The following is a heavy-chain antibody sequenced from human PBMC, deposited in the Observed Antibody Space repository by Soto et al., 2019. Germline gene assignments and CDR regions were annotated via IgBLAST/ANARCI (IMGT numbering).Heavy chain of an antibody. CDR3: ARGFNYGYIDS. D-gene: IGHD3-10*01. CDR2: IYPGGTT. Sequence: GSLRLSCAASGFSVNSDYMSWVRQAPGKGLEWVSLIYPGGTTYYADSVKGRFTISKDSSKNTLYLQMNNLRAEDTAIFYCARGFNYGYIDSWGQGALVPSPQ. CDR1: GFSVNSDY. J-gene: IGHJ4*02. V-gene: IGHV3-53*01.